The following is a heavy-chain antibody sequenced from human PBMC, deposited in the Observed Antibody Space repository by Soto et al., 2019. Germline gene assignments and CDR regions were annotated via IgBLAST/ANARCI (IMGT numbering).Heavy chain of an antibody. D-gene: IGHD2-8*01. CDR3: ARNGDCTRPGCIVGWFDP. J-gene: IGHJ5*02. CDR1: GDSITNYY. V-gene: IGHV4-4*09. Sequence: PSETLSLTCTVSGDSITNYYWSWIRQPPGKGLEWIGYIYHSGSGNYNPSLKSRVTISADTSKNQFSLKLSSVTAADTAVYYCARNGDCTRPGCIVGWFDPWGPGTLVTVSS. CDR2: IYHSGSG.